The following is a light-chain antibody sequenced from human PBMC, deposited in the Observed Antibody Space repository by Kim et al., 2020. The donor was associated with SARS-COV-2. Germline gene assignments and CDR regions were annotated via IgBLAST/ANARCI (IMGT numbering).Light chain of an antibody. V-gene: IGLV2-14*03. CDR2: DVS. CDR3: SSYTTRRSVV. CDR1: SSDVGGYNY. Sequence: QSGLTQPASVSGSPGQSITISCTGTSSDVGGYNYVSWYQQHPGKAPKVMIYDVSKRPSGISNRFSGSKSGNTASLTISGLQAEDEADYFCSSYTTRRSVVFGGGTKLTVL. J-gene: IGLJ2*01.